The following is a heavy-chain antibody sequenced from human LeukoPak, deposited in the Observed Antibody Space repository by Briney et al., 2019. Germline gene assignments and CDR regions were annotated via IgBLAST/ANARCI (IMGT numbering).Heavy chain of an antibody. CDR2: ISGSGGST. D-gene: IGHD3-22*01. CDR3: AKVRSYYDSSGYAYDYDY. J-gene: IGHJ4*02. V-gene: IGHV3-23*01. Sequence: GGSLRLSCAASGFTFSSYSMNWVRQAPGKGLEWVSAISGSGGSTYYADSVKGRFTISRDNSKNTLYLQMNSLRAEDTAVYYCAKVRSYYDSSGYAYDYDYWGQGTLVTVSS. CDR1: GFTFSSYS.